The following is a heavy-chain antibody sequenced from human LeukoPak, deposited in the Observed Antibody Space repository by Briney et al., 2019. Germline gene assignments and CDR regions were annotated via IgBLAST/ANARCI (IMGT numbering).Heavy chain of an antibody. CDR2: IYYSGST. Sequence: KASETLSLTCTDSGGSISTGDYYWSWIRQPPGKGLEYIGYIYYSGSTYYNPSLKSRITISVDTSKNQFSLKLSSVPAADTAVYYCAVGHYYHSSGYLFDSWGQGTLVTVSS. D-gene: IGHD3-22*01. J-gene: IGHJ4*02. V-gene: IGHV4-30-4*01. CDR1: GGSISTGDYY. CDR3: AVGHYYHSSGYLFDS.